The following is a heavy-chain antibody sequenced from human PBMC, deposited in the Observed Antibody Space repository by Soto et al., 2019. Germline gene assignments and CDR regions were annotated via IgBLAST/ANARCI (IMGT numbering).Heavy chain of an antibody. CDR1: GLTFSSYG. D-gene: IGHD6-19*01. Sequence: GGSLRLSCVASGLTFSSYGMNWVRQAPGKGLEWISYISSSINTIYYADSVKGRFTVSRDNAKNSLYLQMNSLRAEDTAVYYCARRAGIGYHFDYWGLGALVTVSS. J-gene: IGHJ4*02. CDR3: ARRAGIGYHFDY. CDR2: ISSSINTI. V-gene: IGHV3-48*01.